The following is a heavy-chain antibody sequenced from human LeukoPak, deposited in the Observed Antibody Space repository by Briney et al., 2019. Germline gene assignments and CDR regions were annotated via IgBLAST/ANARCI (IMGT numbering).Heavy chain of an antibody. CDR1: GYTFTSCG. CDR3: AREKCSSTSCHAGIGY. D-gene: IGHD2-2*01. V-gene: IGHV1-18*01. Sequence: ASVKVSCKASGYTFTSCGISWVRQAPGQGLEWMGWISAYNGNTNYAQKLQGRVTMTTDTSTSTAYMELRSLRSDDTAVYYCAREKCSSTSCHAGIGYWGQGTLVTVSS. J-gene: IGHJ4*02. CDR2: ISAYNGNT.